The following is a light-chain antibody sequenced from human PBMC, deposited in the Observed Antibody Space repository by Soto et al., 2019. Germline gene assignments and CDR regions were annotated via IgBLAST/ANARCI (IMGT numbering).Light chain of an antibody. CDR1: SSNIGAGYD. J-gene: IGLJ3*02. CDR2: GNS. V-gene: IGLV1-40*01. CDR3: QSYDNSLSGFWV. Sequence: QSVLTQPPSVSGAPGQRVTISCTGSSSNIGAGYDVHWYQQLPGTATKLLIYGNSNRPSGVPDRFSGSKSGTSASLAITGLQAEDEADYYCQSYDNSLSGFWVFGGGTKLTVL.